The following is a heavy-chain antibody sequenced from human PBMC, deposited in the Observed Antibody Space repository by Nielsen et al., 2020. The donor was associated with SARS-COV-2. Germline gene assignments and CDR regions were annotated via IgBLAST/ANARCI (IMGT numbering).Heavy chain of an antibody. V-gene: IGHV4-39*02. J-gene: IGHJ6*03. D-gene: IGHD1-14*01. CDR3: ARDGRTSTNRNYYYYYMDV. CDR2: IYYSGST. CDR1: GGSISSSSYY. Sequence: SETLSLTCTVSGGSISSSSYYWGWIRQPPGKGLEWIGSIYYSGSTYYNPSLKSRVTISVDTSKNQFSLKLSSVTAADTAVYYCARDGRTSTNRNYYYYYMDVWGKGTTVTVSS.